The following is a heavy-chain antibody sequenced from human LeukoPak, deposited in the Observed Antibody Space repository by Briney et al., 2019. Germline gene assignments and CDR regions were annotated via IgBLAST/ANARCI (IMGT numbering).Heavy chain of an antibody. D-gene: IGHD2-15*01. V-gene: IGHV4-39*01. CDR3: ARRVGYCSGGSCYFGISDYFDY. CDR2: IYYSGST. Sequence: MPSETLSLTCSVSGGSISSSSYYWGWIRQPPGKGLEWIGSIYYSGSTYYNPSLKSRVTISVDTSKNQFSLRLSSVTAADTAVYYCARRVGYCSGGSCYFGISDYFDYWGQGTLVTVSS. J-gene: IGHJ4*02. CDR1: GGSISSSSYY.